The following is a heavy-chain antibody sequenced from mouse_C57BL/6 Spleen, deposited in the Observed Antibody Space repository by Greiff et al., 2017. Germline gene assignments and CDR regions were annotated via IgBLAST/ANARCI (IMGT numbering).Heavy chain of an antibody. CDR1: GFTFSSYA. Sequence: DVHLVESGGGLVKPGGSLKLSCAASGFTFSSYAMSWVRQTPEKRLEWVATISDGGSYTYYPDNVKGRFTISRDNAKNNLYLQMSHLKSEDTAMYYCAREAAQATWFADWGQGTLVTVSA. CDR3: AREAAQATWFAD. CDR2: ISDGGSYT. J-gene: IGHJ3*01. V-gene: IGHV5-4*01. D-gene: IGHD3-2*02.